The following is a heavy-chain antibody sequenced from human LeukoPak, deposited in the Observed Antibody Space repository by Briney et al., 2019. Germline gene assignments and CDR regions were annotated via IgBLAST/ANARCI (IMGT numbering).Heavy chain of an antibody. CDR3: ARFRRNWFDP. Sequence: GGSLRLSCTISGVTVSNNYISWVRQAPGLGLEWVSVIYDSGTTYYADSVKGRFTISRDNSKNTLYLQMNSLRAEDTAVYYCARFRRNWFDPWGQGTLVTVPS. J-gene: IGHJ5*02. CDR2: IYDSGTT. CDR1: GVTVSNNY. V-gene: IGHV3-66*01.